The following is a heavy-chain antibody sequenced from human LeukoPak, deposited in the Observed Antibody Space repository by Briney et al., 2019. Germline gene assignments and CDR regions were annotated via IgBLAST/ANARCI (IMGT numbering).Heavy chain of an antibody. J-gene: IGHJ4*02. CDR1: GFTFSSYW. CDR3: ARGDLITMVRGVTPFDY. Sequence: GGSLRLSCAASGFTFSSYWMSWVRQAPGKGLEWVANIKQDGSEKYCVDSVKGRFTISRDNAKNSLYLQMNSLRAEDTAVYYCARGDLITMVRGVTPFDYWGQGTLVTVSS. D-gene: IGHD3-10*01. CDR2: IKQDGSEK. V-gene: IGHV3-7*01.